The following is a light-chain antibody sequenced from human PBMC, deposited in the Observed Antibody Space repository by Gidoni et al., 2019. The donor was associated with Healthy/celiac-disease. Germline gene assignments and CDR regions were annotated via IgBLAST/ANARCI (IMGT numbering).Light chain of an antibody. V-gene: IGLV2-23*01. CDR3: CSYAGSSPVV. CDR1: SSDVGSYTL. J-gene: IGLJ2*01. CDR2: EGS. Sequence: QSALTQPASVSGSPGQSITISCTGTSSDVGSYTLVSWYQHHPGKAPKLMIYEGSKRPSGVSNRFSGSKSGTTASLTISGLQAEDEADYYCCSYAGSSPVVFGGGTKLTVL.